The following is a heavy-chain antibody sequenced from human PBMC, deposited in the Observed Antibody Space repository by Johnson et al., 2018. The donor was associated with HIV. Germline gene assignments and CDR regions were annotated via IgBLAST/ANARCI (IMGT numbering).Heavy chain of an antibody. CDR1: GFTVSSNY. D-gene: IGHD6-19*01. J-gene: IGHJ3*02. CDR2: IRYDGSNE. V-gene: IGHV3-30*02. CDR3: ARVGSSGWLGRAFDI. Sequence: QVLLVESGGGLVKPGGSLRLSCAASGFTVSSNYMSWVRQAPGKGLEWLAFIRYDGSNEYYVDSVKGRFTISRDNSKNTLYLQMNSLRAEDTAMYYCARVGSSGWLGRAFDIWGQGTMVTVSS.